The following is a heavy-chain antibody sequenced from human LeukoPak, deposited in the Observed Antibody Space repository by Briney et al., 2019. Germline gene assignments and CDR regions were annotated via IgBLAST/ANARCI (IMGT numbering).Heavy chain of an antibody. CDR3: ARLKVHYDILTGYYPDAFDI. D-gene: IGHD3-9*01. CDR1: GGSISSYY. V-gene: IGHV4-59*01. Sequence: SETLSLTCTVSGGSISSYYWSWIRQPPGKGLEWIGYIYYSGSTNYNPSLTSRVTISVDTYKNQCSLKLSSVTAADTAVYYCARLKVHYDILTGYYPDAFDIWGQGTMVTVSS. CDR2: IYYSGST. J-gene: IGHJ3*02.